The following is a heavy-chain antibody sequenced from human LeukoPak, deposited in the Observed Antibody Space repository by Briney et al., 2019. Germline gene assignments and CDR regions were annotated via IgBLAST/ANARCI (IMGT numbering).Heavy chain of an antibody. CDR1: RFTLSNYW. CDR2: ISGSGGST. Sequence: GGSLRLSCAASRFTLSNYWMSWVRQAPGKGLEWVSAISGSGGSTYYADSVKGRFTISRDNSKNTLYLQMNSLRAEDTAVYYCAKTPLVIVATTTTFDYWGQGTLVTVSS. V-gene: IGHV3-23*01. D-gene: IGHD5-12*01. CDR3: AKTPLVIVATTTTFDY. J-gene: IGHJ4*02.